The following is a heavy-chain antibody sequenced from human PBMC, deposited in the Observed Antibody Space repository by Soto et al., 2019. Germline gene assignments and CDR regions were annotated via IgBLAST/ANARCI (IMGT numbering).Heavy chain of an antibody. V-gene: IGHV3-11*06. CDR3: ARDRNSSSWYPCDY. J-gene: IGHJ4*02. CDR2: ISSSSSYT. D-gene: IGHD6-13*01. Sequence: GGSLRLSCAASGFTFSDYYMSWIRQAPGKGLEWVSYISSSSSYTNYADSVKGRFTISRDNAKNSLYLQVNSLRAEDTAVYYCARDRNSSSWYPCDYWGQGTLVTVSS. CDR1: GFTFSDYY.